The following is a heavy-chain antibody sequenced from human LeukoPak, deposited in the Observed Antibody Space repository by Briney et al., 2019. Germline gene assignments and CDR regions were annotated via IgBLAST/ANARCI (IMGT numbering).Heavy chain of an antibody. CDR2: ITPMFGTA. J-gene: IGHJ4*02. Sequence: SVKVSCKASGGTFSSHAISWVRQAPGQGLEWMGGITPMFGTANYAQKFQGRVTITADESTGTAYMELSSLRSEDTAVYYCVRDGSYYDSSGYYYLYWGQGTLVTVSS. CDR1: GGTFSSHA. D-gene: IGHD3-22*01. CDR3: VRDGSYYDSSGYYYLY. V-gene: IGHV1-69*13.